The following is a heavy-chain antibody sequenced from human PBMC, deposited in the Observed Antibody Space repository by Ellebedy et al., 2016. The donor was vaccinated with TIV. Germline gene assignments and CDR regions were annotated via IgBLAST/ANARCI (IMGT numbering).Heavy chain of an antibody. CDR2: ISSNSGRI. CDR1: GFTFDSSG. V-gene: IGHV3-21*01. CDR3: AREIYDSNGMDV. Sequence: GESLKISXAASGFTFDSSGMNWVRQAPGKGLEWVSSISSNSGRIYYADSVKGRFTISRDNAKNSLYLQMNSLRAEDTAVYYCAREIYDSNGMDVWGQGTTVTVSS. J-gene: IGHJ6*02. D-gene: IGHD3-22*01.